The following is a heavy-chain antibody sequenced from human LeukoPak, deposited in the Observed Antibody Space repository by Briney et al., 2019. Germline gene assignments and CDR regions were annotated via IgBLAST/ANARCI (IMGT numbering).Heavy chain of an antibody. D-gene: IGHD6-13*01. CDR2: IYTSGST. CDR1: GCSISSYY. Sequence: SETLSLTCTVSGCSISSYYWSWIRQPAGKGLEWIGRIYTSGSTNYNPSPTSRVTMSVDTSKNQFSLKLSSVSAADTAVYYCARVIAAAGSNWFDPWGQGTMVTVSS. V-gene: IGHV4-4*07. J-gene: IGHJ5*02. CDR3: ARVIAAAGSNWFDP.